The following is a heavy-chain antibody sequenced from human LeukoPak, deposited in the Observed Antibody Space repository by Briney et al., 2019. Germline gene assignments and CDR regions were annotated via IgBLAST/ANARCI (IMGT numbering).Heavy chain of an antibody. CDR3: ARDSYCSSTSCYGALQFAY. J-gene: IGHJ4*02. CDR2: MKGDGSST. V-gene: IGHV3-74*01. CDR1: GFTFSNYW. D-gene: IGHD2-2*01. Sequence: GGSLRLSCAASGFTFSNYWMHWVRQVPGKGLVWVSRMKGDGSSTDYVASVKGRLTISRDNAKNTLYLQMNSLRAEDTAVYYCARDSYCSSTSCYGALQFAYWGQGTLVTVSS.